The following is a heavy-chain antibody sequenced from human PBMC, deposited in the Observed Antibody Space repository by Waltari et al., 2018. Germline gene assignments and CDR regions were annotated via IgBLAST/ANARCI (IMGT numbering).Heavy chain of an antibody. CDR3: ARPLTHIIEQWLYFDI. J-gene: IGHJ3*02. V-gene: IGHV3-74*01. D-gene: IGHD6-19*01. CDR1: GFTFSSYW. Sequence: EVQLVESGGGLVQPGGSLRLSCAASGFTFSSYWMHWVRQAPGKGLVWVSRINSDGSSTSYAASVKGRFTISRDNAKNTLYLQMNSLRAEDTAVYYCARPLTHIIEQWLYFDIWGQGTMVTVSS. CDR2: INSDGSST.